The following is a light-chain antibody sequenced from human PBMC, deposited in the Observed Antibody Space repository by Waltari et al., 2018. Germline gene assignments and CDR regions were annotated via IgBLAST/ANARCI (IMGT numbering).Light chain of an antibody. CDR1: KIGSEA. J-gene: IGLJ2*01. CDR2: DDN. V-gene: IGLV3-21*02. Sequence: SYGLTQPPSVSVAPGQTASITCGGNKIGSEAVHWYPQKPGQAPVLVVRDDNDRPSGIPDRFSGSNTGSPATLTISRVEAGDEADYYCQVWDSSGPHPVVFGGGTKLTVL. CDR3: QVWDSSGPHPVV.